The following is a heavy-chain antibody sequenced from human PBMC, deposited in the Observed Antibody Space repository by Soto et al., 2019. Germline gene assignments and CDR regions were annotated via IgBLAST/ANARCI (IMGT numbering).Heavy chain of an antibody. V-gene: IGHV1-2*04. CDR3: AASLGYCSGGSCPDDYYFDY. CDR2: INPKSGGT. J-gene: IGHJ4*02. Sequence: ASVKVSCKASGYTFTGYYMHWVRQAPGQGLEWMGWINPKSGGTNYAQKFQGWVTMTRDTSISTAYMELSRLRSDDTAVYYCAASLGYCSGGSCPDDYYFDYWGQGTLVTVSS. D-gene: IGHD2-15*01. CDR1: GYTFTGYY.